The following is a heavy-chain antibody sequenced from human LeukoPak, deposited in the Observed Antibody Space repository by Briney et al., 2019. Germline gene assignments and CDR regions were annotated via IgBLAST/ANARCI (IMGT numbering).Heavy chain of an antibody. CDR2: IYTSGST. J-gene: IGHJ4*02. D-gene: IGHD6-6*01. CDR1: GGSISSHY. Sequence: SETLSLTCTVSGGSISSHYWSWIRQPPGEGLEWIGYIYTSGSTNYNPSLKSRVTISVDTSKNQFSLKLSSVTAADTAEYYCARHAYSSSSFDYWGQGTLVTVSS. V-gene: IGHV4-4*09. CDR3: ARHAYSSSSFDY.